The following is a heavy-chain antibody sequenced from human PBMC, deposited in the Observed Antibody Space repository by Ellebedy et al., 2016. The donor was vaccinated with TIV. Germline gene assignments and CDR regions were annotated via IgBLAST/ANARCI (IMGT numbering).Heavy chain of an antibody. CDR1: GGSISSGGYY. Sequence: SETLSLTXTVSGGSISSGGYYWSWIRQHPGKGLEWIGYIYYSGSTYYNPSLKSRVTISVDTSKNQFSLKLSSVTAADTAVYYCARGKSWMTTVTTGLDYWGQGTLVTVSS. D-gene: IGHD4-17*01. CDR2: IYYSGST. J-gene: IGHJ4*02. V-gene: IGHV4-31*03. CDR3: ARGKSWMTTVTTGLDY.